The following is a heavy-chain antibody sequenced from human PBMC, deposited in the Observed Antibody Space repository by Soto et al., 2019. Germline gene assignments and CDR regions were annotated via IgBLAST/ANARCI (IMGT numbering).Heavy chain of an antibody. CDR1: GGSIRGYY. J-gene: IGHJ3*01. V-gene: IGHV4-59*01. Sequence: SETLSLTCTISGGSIRGYYWSWIRQPPGKGLEWITYIYSSGDTNYNPSLKSRVTISIDTSKNQFSLKLSSVTAADTAVYYCETIPPICSGSYLAFDVRGQGTMVTVSS. D-gene: IGHD3-10*02. CDR3: ETIPPICSGSYLAFDV. CDR2: IYSSGDT.